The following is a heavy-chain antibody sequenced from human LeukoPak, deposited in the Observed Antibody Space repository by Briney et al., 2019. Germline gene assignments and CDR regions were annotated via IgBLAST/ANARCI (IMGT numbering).Heavy chain of an antibody. V-gene: IGHV3-30-3*01. CDR1: GFTFSTYA. D-gene: IGHD4/OR15-4a*01. CDR2: VSNDAYNK. CDR3: ARDFSGASRIDF. Sequence: GSLRLSCAASGFTFSTYAMHWVRQAPGKGLEWVAVVSNDAYNKCYSDSVKGRFTISRDNSRNTLYLQMNSLRPEGTAVYYCARDFSGASRIDFWGQGALVSVSS. J-gene: IGHJ4*02.